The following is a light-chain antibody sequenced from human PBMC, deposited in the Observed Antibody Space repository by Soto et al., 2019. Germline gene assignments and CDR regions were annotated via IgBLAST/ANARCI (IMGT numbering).Light chain of an antibody. J-gene: IGLJ2*01. V-gene: IGLV2-14*01. Sequence: QSALTQPASVSGSPGQSITISCTGTSSDVGGYNYVSWYQQHPGKAPKLMIYDVSNRPSGVSNRFSGSKSGNTASLTISGLQAEDEADYYCSSYTSSNTPVVFGGGTKLNVL. CDR1: SSDVGGYNY. CDR2: DVS. CDR3: SSYTSSNTPVV.